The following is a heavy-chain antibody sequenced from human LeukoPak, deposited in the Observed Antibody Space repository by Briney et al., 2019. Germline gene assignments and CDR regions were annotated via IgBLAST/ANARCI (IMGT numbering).Heavy chain of an antibody. J-gene: IGHJ5*02. CDR2: ISSNGGST. CDR1: GFTFSSYA. Sequence: GGSLRLSCSASGFTFSSYAMHWVRQAPGKGLEYVSAISSNGGSTYYADSVKGRFTISRDNSKNTLYLQMSSLRAEDTAVYYCVKAAYNWNDLPRWFDPWGQGTLVTVSS. D-gene: IGHD1-1*01. CDR3: VKAAYNWNDLPRWFDP. V-gene: IGHV3-64D*06.